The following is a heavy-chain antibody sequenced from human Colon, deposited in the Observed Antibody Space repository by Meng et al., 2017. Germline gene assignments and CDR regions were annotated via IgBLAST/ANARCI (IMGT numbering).Heavy chain of an antibody. CDR2: IFHFGST. J-gene: IGHJ4*02. CDR1: GDSIHDQW. V-gene: IGHV4-4*02. D-gene: IGHD5-24*01. Sequence: LQVQESGPGLMRPSGTLSLECAVSGDSIHDQWFSWVRQPPGKGLEWIGEIFHFGSTNYNPSLESRVTISVDKSKNQVSLNLISVTAADTAVYYRAKAAAYNLDIWGPGILVTVSS. CDR3: AKAAAYNLDI.